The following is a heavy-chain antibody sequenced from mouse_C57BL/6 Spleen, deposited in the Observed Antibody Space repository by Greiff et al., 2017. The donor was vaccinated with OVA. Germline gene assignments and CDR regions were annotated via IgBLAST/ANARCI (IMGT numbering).Heavy chain of an antibody. D-gene: IGHD1-1*01. V-gene: IGHV1-18*01. CDR1: GYTFTDYN. CDR3: ARRIYYGSSYGYFDV. J-gene: IGHJ1*03. CDR2: INPNNGGT. Sequence: VQLQQSGPELVKPGASVKIPCKASGYTFTDYNMDWVKQSHGKSLEWIGDINPNNGGTIYNQKFKGKATLTVDKSYSTAYMELRSLTSEDTAVYYCARRIYYGSSYGYFDVWGTGTTVTVSS.